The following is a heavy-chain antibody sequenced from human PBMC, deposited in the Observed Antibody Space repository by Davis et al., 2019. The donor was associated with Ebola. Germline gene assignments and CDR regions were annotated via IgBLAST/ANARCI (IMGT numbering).Heavy chain of an antibody. V-gene: IGHV3-23*01. J-gene: IGHJ3*01. CDR2: ISGSGDRT. CDR3: VKVRDTYGTVDGFDV. D-gene: IGHD3-10*01. CDR1: GFSFRDYV. Sequence: PGGSLRLSCVASGFSFRDYVMGWVRQAPRKGLEWVSSISGSGDRTYYADSVKGRFTISRDNSKNTVSLQMKSLRAEDSALYYCVKVRDTYGTVDGFDVWGQGRTVIVSS.